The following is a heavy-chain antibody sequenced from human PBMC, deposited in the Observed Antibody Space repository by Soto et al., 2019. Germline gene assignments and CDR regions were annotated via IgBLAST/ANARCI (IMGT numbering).Heavy chain of an antibody. CDR3: SRAGILTTPYYTDY. D-gene: IGHD2-21*01. J-gene: IGHJ4*02. V-gene: IGHV3-72*01. CDR1: GFTCSDYY. Sequence: VGSLRLSCVSSGFTCSDYYMDWVRQAPGKGLEWVGRVRNKVNSYTTEYAASVKGRFTVSRDDSRNSVYLQMNSLKTGDTAMYYCSRAGILTTPYYTDYWGLGTLVTVSS. CDR2: VRNKVNSYTT.